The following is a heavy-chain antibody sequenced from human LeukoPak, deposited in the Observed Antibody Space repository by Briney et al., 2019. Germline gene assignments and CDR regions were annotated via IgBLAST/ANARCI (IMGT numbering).Heavy chain of an antibody. CDR1: GGSFSGYY. CDR3: ARIVVVTALRIDY. Sequence: SETLSLTCAVYGGSFSGYYWSWIRQPPGKGLEWIGEINHSGSTNYNPSLKSRVTISVDTSKSQFSLKLSSVTAADTAVYYCARIVVVTALRIDYWGQGTLVTVSS. J-gene: IGHJ4*02. CDR2: INHSGST. D-gene: IGHD3-22*01. V-gene: IGHV4-34*01.